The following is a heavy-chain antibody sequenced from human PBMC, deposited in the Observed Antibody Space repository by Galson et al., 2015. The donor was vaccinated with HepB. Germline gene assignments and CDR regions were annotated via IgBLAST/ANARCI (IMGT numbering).Heavy chain of an antibody. D-gene: IGHD4-17*01. CDR3: TGPTVTTSGANWYFDL. Sequence: SLRLSCAASGFTFSGSAMHWVRQASGKGLEWVGRIRSKANSYATAYAASVKGRFTISRDDSKNTAYLQMNSLKAEDTAVYYCTGPTVTTSGANWYFDLWGRGTLVTVSS. J-gene: IGHJ2*01. CDR2: IRSKANSYAT. V-gene: IGHV3-73*01. CDR1: GFTFSGSA.